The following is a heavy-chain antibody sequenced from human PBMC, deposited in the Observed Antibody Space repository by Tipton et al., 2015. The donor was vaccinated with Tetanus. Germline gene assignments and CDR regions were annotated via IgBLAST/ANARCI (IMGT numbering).Heavy chain of an antibody. CDR3: ARVKGTYNHYGLDV. CDR1: GDSITSFY. D-gene: IGHD3-10*01. Sequence: TLSLTCTVSGDSITSFYWSWIRQPPGKGLEWIGYIYDSGSTYYNPSLKSRVTISEDRSKNQISLRLRSVTAADTAVYYCARVKGTYNHYGLDVWGQGTTVTVAS. V-gene: IGHV4-59*12. J-gene: IGHJ6*02. CDR2: IYDSGST.